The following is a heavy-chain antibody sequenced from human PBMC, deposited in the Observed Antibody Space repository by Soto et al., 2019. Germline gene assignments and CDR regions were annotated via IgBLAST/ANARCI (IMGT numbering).Heavy chain of an antibody. V-gene: IGHV1-24*01. D-gene: IGHD3-9*01. CDR1: GYTLTELS. CDR2: FDPEDGET. J-gene: IGHJ4*02. CDR3: ATTVQLRYFDWPPRN. Sequence: GASVKVSCKVSGYTLTELSMHWVRQAPGKGLEWMGGFDPEDGETIYAQKFQGRVTMTEDTSTDTAYMELSSLRSEDTAVYYCATTVQLRYFDWPPRNWGQGTLVTVSS.